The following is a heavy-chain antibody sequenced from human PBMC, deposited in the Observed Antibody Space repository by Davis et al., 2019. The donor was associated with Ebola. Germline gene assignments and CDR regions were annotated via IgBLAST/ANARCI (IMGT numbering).Heavy chain of an antibody. V-gene: IGHV3-9*01. CDR3: ARAASTFDYYYAMDV. Sequence: PGGSLRLSCAASGFTFDDYAMHWVRQAPGKGLEWVSSISTDSGNIGYADSVKGRFTVSRDNAKNSLYLQMNSLGPEDTALYYCARAASTFDYYYAMDVWGQGTMVT. J-gene: IGHJ6*02. D-gene: IGHD3-3*01. CDR2: ISTDSGNI. CDR1: GFTFDDYA.